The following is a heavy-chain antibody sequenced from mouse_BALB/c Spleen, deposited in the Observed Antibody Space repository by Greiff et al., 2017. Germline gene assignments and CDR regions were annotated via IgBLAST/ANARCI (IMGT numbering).Heavy chain of an antibody. Sequence: QVQLQQPGAELVKPGASVKMSCKASGYTFTSYNMHWVKQTPGQGLEWIGAIYPGNGATSYNQKFKGKATLTADKSSSTAYMQLSSLTSEDSAVYYCARGGAYYRYDEGYYYAMDYWGQGTSVTVSS. D-gene: IGHD2-14*01. J-gene: IGHJ4*01. CDR3: ARGGAYYRYDEGYYYAMDY. CDR1: GYTFTSYN. V-gene: IGHV1-12*01. CDR2: IYPGNGAT.